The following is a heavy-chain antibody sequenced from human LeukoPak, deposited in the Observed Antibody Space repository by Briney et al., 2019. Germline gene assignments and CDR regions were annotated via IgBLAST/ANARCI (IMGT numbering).Heavy chain of an antibody. J-gene: IGHJ4*02. CDR1: GFTFTSYA. CDR3: AKESGDDSSGYYEVFDY. V-gene: IGHV3-23*01. Sequence: PGGSLRLSCTASGFTFTSYAMSWVRQAPGKGLEWVSVISGTGGSTNHADSVKGRFTISRDNSKNTLYLQMNSLRAEDTAVYYCAKESGDDSSGYYEVFDYWGQRTLVTVSS. D-gene: IGHD3-22*01. CDR2: ISGTGGST.